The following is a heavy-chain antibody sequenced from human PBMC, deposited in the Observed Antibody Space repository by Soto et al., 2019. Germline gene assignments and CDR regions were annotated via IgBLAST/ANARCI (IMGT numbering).Heavy chain of an antibody. V-gene: IGHV1-46*01. Sequence: ASVKVSCKASGYTFTSYCMHWVRQAPGQGLEWMGIINPSGGSTTYAQKFQGRVTMTRVTSTSTVYMELSSLRSEDTAVYYCARGDIVAIFGMDVWGQGTTVTVS. J-gene: IGHJ6*02. CDR2: INPSGGST. CDR1: GYTFTSYC. CDR3: ARGDIVAIFGMDV. D-gene: IGHD5-12*01.